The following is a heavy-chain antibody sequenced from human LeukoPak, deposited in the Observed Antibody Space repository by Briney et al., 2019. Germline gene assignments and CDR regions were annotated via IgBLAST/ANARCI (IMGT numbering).Heavy chain of an antibody. V-gene: IGHV3-33*01. D-gene: IGHD4-11*01. Sequence: GGSLRLSCEASGFTVSHLGMDCVRQAPGKGLEWVAVIWSDATNQYYGDSAKGRFTISRDNFKKTLSLQMDSLRAEDTSGYYGAIYAHRGFDYSNSLEHWGQGSLVTVSS. CDR3: AIYAHRGFDYSNSLEH. J-gene: IGHJ4*02. CDR1: GFTVSHLG. CDR2: IWSDATNQ.